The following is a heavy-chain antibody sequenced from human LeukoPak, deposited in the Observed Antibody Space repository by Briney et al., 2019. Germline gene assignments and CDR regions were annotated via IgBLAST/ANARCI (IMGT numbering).Heavy chain of an antibody. CDR3: AKDRYCGSGSYFPACIDY. Sequence: GGSLRLSCAASEFTFSSYAMSWVHQAPGKGLEWVSALSGSGGGTYYADSVKGRFTISRDNSRNTLSLQMNSLRAEDTAVYYCAKDRYCGSGSYFPACIDYWGQGTLVTVSS. V-gene: IGHV3-23*01. D-gene: IGHD3-10*01. CDR2: LSGSGGGT. CDR1: EFTFSSYA. J-gene: IGHJ4*02.